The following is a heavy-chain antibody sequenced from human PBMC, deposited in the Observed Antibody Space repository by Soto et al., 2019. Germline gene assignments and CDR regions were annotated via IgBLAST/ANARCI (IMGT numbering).Heavy chain of an antibody. CDR3: ARGVVPAAMDYYYYYYMDV. CDR1: GFTVSSNY. J-gene: IGHJ6*03. CDR2: IYSGGST. V-gene: IGHV3-66*01. D-gene: IGHD2-2*01. Sequence: GGSLRLSCAASGFTVSSNYMSWVRQAPGKGLEWVSVIYSGGSTYYADSVKGRFTISRDNSKNTLYLQMNSLRAEDTAVYYCARGVVPAAMDYYYYYYMDVWGKGTTVTVSS.